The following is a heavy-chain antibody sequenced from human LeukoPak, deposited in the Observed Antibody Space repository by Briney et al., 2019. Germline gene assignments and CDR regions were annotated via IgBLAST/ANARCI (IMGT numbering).Heavy chain of an antibody. D-gene: IGHD5-12*01. CDR2: IYYSGST. Sequence: SETLSLTCTVSGGSISSSSYSWGWIRQPPGQGLEWIGSIYYSGSTYYNPSLKSRVTISVDTSKNQFSLKLSSVTAADTAVYYCATSGGSSTTHFDYWGQGTLVTVSS. CDR3: ATSGGSSTTHFDY. V-gene: IGHV4-39*01. CDR1: GGSISSSSYS. J-gene: IGHJ4*02.